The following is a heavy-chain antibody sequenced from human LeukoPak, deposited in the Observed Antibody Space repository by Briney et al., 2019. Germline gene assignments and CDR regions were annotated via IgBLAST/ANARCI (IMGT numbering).Heavy chain of an antibody. V-gene: IGHV4-59*01. CDR3: ATSDFWSGYSFDY. Sequence: SETLSLTCTVSGGSISSYYWSWIRQPPGKGLEWIGYIYYSGSTNYNPSLKSRVTISVDTSKNQFFLKLSSVTAADTAVYYCATSDFWSGYSFDYWGQGTLVTVSS. J-gene: IGHJ4*02. D-gene: IGHD3-3*01. CDR1: GGSISSYY. CDR2: IYYSGST.